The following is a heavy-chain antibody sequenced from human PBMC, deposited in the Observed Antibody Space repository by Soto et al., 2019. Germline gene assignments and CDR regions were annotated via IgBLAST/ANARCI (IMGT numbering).Heavy chain of an antibody. CDR1: GLPFSNYA. Sequence: GGSLRLSCAASGLPFSNYAMTWVRQAPGKGLEWVSIISASGYSAYYGGAVKGRFTTSRDNSRSTLYLQMNGLRAEDTAVYYCAKGDLLWDPFDLWGQGTLVTVSS. V-gene: IGHV3-23*01. J-gene: IGHJ4*02. CDR3: AKGDLLWDPFDL. CDR2: ISASGYSA. D-gene: IGHD3-16*01.